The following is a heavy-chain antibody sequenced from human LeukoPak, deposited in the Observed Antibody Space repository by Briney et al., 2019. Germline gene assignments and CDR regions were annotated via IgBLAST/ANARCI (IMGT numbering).Heavy chain of an antibody. V-gene: IGHV4-39*07. CDR1: GGSISSSSYY. J-gene: IGHJ4*02. CDR3: ARLDWGHYDSSGYYSYYFDY. CDR2: IYYSGST. D-gene: IGHD3-22*01. Sequence: SETLSLTCTVSGGSISSSSYYWGWIRQPPGKGLEWIGSIYYSGSTYYNPSLKSRVTISVDTSKNQFSLKLSSVTAADTAVYYCARLDWGHYDSSGYYSYYFDYWGQGTLVTVSS.